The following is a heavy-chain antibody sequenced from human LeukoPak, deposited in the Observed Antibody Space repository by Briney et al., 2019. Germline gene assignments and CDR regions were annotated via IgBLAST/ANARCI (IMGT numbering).Heavy chain of an antibody. V-gene: IGHV3-23*01. CDR3: AKGHSGWYAAFDI. CDR1: GFIFSSFA. D-gene: IGHD6-19*01. Sequence: GGSLRLSCVASGFIFSSFAMSWVRQAPGKGLEWVSHISGSGGSTYYADSVKGRFTISRDNSKNTLYLQMNSLRAEDTAVYYCAKGHSGWYAAFDIWGQGTVVTVSS. CDR2: ISGSGGST. J-gene: IGHJ3*02.